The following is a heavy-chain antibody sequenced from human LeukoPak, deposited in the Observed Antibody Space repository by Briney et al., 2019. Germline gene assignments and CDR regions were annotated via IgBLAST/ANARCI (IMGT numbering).Heavy chain of an antibody. CDR1: GYTFTSYG. J-gene: IGHJ6*03. D-gene: IGHD3-22*01. Sequence: ASVKVSCKASGYTFTSYGISWVRQAPGQGLEWMGWISAYNGNTNYAQKLQGRVTMTTDTSTSTAYMELRSLRSEDTAVYYCARSLANYYDSSGYYGGGYYYYMDVWGKGTTVTVSS. CDR2: ISAYNGNT. CDR3: ARSLANYYDSSGYYGGGYYYYMDV. V-gene: IGHV1-18*01.